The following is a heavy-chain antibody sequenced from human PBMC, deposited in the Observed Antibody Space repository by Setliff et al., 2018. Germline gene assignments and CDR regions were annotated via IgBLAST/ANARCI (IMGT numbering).Heavy chain of an antibody. CDR2: MNPNSGNT. CDR3: ARAELLWFGGFDP. V-gene: IGHV1-8*02. CDR1: GYTFTSYD. D-gene: IGHD3-10*01. J-gene: IGHJ5*02. Sequence: ASVKVSCKASGYTFTSYDINWVRQATGQGLEWMGWMNPNSGNTGYAQKFQGRVTMTRDTSISTAYMELSSLRSEDTAVYYCARAELLWFGGFDPWGQGTLVTVSS.